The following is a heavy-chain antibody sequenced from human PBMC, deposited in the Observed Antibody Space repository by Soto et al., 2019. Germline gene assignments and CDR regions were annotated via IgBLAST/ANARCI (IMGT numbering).Heavy chain of an antibody. CDR2: IIPIFGTP. J-gene: IGHJ4*02. Sequence: QVPLVQSGAEVKKPGSSVKVSCKASGGIFSTYAIIWLRQAPGHGLEWMGGIIPIFGTPNYAQRFQGRVTITADESTSTACMELSRLRSEDTAVYYCARDRDDYGSGNYYNRIDFWGQGTLVTVSS. CDR3: ARDRDDYGSGNYYNRIDF. V-gene: IGHV1-69*01. CDR1: GGIFSTYA. D-gene: IGHD3-10*01.